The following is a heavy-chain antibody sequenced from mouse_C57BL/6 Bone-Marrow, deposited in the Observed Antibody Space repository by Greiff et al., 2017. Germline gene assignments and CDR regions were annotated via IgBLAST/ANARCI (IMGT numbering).Heavy chain of an antibody. Sequence: VQLQESGAELVRPGASVTLSCKASGYTFTDYEMHWVKQTPVHGLEWIGAIDPETGGTAYNQKFKGKAILTADKSSSTAYMELRSLTSEDSAVYYCTRSVCSWFAYWGQGTLVTGSA. CDR1: GYTFTDYE. V-gene: IGHV1-15*01. CDR3: TRSVCSWFAY. CDR2: IDPETGGT. J-gene: IGHJ3*01.